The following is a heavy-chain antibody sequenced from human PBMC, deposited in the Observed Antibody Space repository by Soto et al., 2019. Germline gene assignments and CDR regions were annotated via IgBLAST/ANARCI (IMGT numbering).Heavy chain of an antibody. D-gene: IGHD3-3*02. Sequence: XAVKVSCNASGYRFFSYYIHWVRQAPGQGLEWMGRFLASGGNTFYAQRFRGRVSMTRDTSSTNTVSLELTSLTSDDTAVYYCERGGATIFGVIDSWGQGTRVTVSS. V-gene: IGHV1-46*01. CDR1: GYRFFSYY. CDR3: ERGGATIFGVIDS. CDR2: FLASGGNT. J-gene: IGHJ4*02.